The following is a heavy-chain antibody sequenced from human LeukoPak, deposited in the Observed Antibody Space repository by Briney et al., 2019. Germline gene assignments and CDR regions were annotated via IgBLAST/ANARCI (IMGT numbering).Heavy chain of an antibody. D-gene: IGHD5-18*01. CDR2: ISHDGSNK. J-gene: IGHJ5*02. CDR3: AKIGNGYTYGGGFGP. CDR1: GTFFSGYS. V-gene: IGHV3-30-3*02. Sequence: PGESLRLSCIISGTFFSGYSMVWVRQAAGKGLGWVTVISHDGSNKHYAESVKGRFTISRDDPTNTLYLQMNSLRIEDTAVYYCAKIGNGYTYGGGFGPWGQGTLVTVSS.